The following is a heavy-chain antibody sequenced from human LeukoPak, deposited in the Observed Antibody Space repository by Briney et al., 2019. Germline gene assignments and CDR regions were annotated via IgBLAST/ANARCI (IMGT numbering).Heavy chain of an antibody. CDR2: IYYSGST. CDR1: GGSISSYY. D-gene: IGHD6-13*01. J-gene: IGHJ4*02. Sequence: ASETLSLTCTVSGGSISSYYWSWIRQPPGKGLEWIGYIYYSGSTNYNPSLKSRVTISVDTSKNQFSLKLSSVTAADTAVYYCARGKYSSSCTFDYWGQGTLVTVSS. CDR3: ARGKYSSSCTFDY. V-gene: IGHV4-59*12.